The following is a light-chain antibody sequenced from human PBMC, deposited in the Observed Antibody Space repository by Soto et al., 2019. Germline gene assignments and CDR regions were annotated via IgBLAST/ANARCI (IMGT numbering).Light chain of an antibody. CDR1: QNINTY. CDR2: DTS. CDR3: QQTSRAPFT. Sequence: DIQLTQSPSSLSASVGDRVTMTCGASQNINTYLNWYQQKAGKAPKLLIFDTSTLQSGVPSRFSGSRSRTHFTLTLSSLQPEDFATYYCQQTSRAPFTFGPGTTVDI. V-gene: IGKV1-39*01. J-gene: IGKJ3*01.